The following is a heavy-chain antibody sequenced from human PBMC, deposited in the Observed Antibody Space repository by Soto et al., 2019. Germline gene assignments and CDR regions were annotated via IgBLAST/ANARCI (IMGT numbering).Heavy chain of an antibody. Sequence: GGSLRLSCAASGFTFSSYEMNWVRQAPGKTLEWVSYISSAGDSSYYADSVKSRFTISRDNAKNSLYLQMNSLRVEDTSVYYCARVYCSTTTCHVQAFDSWGQGTLVTVSS. J-gene: IGHJ4*02. CDR1: GFTFSSYE. V-gene: IGHV3-48*03. D-gene: IGHD2-2*01. CDR2: ISSAGDSS. CDR3: ARVYCSTTTCHVQAFDS.